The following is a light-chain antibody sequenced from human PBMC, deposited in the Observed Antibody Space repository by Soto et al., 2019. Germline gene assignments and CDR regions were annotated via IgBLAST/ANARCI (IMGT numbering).Light chain of an antibody. Sequence: EIVLTQSPATLSLSPGERATLSCRASQSVSSYLAWYQQKPGQAPRLLIYDASNRATGIPARFSGSGSGTAFTLTISSLEPKDFAVYYCQQRSNWPFLTFGGGTKVEIK. J-gene: IGKJ4*01. V-gene: IGKV3-11*01. CDR2: DAS. CDR1: QSVSSY. CDR3: QQRSNWPFLT.